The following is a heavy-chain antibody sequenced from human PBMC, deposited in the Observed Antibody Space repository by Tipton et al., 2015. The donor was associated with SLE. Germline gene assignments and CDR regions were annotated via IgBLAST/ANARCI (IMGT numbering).Heavy chain of an antibody. V-gene: IGHV1-2*06. CDR2: IDPDVGGT. CDR3: ARDLGFTDY. J-gene: IGHJ4*02. Sequence: QVQLVQSGAEVKKPGASVKVSCKASGYTFTGYHMHWVRQAPGRGFEWMGRIDPDVGGTYYAQKFQGRVTMTRDTSIKTAYLELSGLTSDDTAMYYCARDLGFTDYWGQGTLVTVSS. CDR1: GYTFTGYH.